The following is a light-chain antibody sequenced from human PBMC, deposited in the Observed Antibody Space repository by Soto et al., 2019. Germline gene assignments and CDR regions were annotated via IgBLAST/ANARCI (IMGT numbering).Light chain of an antibody. J-gene: IGLJ2*01. CDR2: EVN. V-gene: IGLV2-14*01. Sequence: QSALTQPASVSGSPGQSITISCTGTSSDVGAYNYVSWYQQHPGKAPKLMIFEVNNRPSGVSNRFSGSKSDNTASLAISGLQAEDEADYYCSSYTSSSTLVFGGGTQLTVL. CDR3: SSYTSSSTLV. CDR1: SSDVGAYNY.